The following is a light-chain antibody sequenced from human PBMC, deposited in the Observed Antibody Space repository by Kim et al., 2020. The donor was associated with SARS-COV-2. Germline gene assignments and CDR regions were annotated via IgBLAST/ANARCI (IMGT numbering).Light chain of an antibody. CDR2: RDN. CDR1: NGNVGRHG. CDR3: ATWDSSLRAQV. Sequence: RQPATVRCTGKNGNVGRHGAVWLQQHRVLPPRVLSYRDNSRPSGVSERFSASRSGVTASLTVTGLQPEDEADYYCATWDSSLRAQVFGGGTQLTVL. J-gene: IGLJ3*02. V-gene: IGLV10-54*01.